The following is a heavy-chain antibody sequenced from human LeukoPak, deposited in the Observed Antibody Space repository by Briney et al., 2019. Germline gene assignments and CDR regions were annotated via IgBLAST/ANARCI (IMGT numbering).Heavy chain of an antibody. Sequence: GGSLRLSCAAAGFTFSSYAMSWVRQAPGKGLEWVSAISGSGGSTYYADSVKGRFTISRDNAKNSLYLQMNSLRAEDTALYYCAKDIDLESPGYFQHWGRGTLVTVSS. CDR1: GFTFSSYA. J-gene: IGHJ1*01. V-gene: IGHV3-23*01. CDR3: AKDIDLESPGYFQH. D-gene: IGHD1-1*01. CDR2: ISGSGGST.